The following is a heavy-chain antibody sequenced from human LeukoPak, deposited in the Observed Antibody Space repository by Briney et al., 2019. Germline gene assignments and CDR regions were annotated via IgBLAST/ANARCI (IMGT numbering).Heavy chain of an antibody. CDR2: IYPGDSDT. CDR3: ARQYFDCSGGSCYPSRFDP. CDR1: GYSFTSYW. D-gene: IGHD2-15*01. Sequence: GESLKVSCKGSGYSFTSYWIGWVRQMPGKGLEWMGIIYPGDSDTRYSPSFQGQVTISADKSISTAYLQWSSLKASDTAMYYCARQYFDCSGGSCYPSRFDPWGQGTLVTVSS. V-gene: IGHV5-51*01. J-gene: IGHJ5*02.